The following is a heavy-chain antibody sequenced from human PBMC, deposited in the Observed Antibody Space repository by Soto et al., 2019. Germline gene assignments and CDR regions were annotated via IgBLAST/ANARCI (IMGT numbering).Heavy chain of an antibody. D-gene: IGHD6-6*01. Sequence: SETLSLTCTVSGGSISSTSYYWDWIRQPPGKGLEWIGTIYYSGSTYYNPSLKSRVTISVDTSKKQVSLKLSSVTAADTAVYYCARHSKSSSVDYWGQGTLVTVSS. CDR1: GGSISSTSYY. J-gene: IGHJ4*02. CDR3: ARHSKSSSVDY. CDR2: IYYSGST. V-gene: IGHV4-39*01.